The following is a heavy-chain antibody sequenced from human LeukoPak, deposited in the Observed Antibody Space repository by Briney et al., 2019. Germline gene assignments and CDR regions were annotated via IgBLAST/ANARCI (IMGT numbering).Heavy chain of an antibody. J-gene: IGHJ6*03. V-gene: IGHV5-51*01. CDR1: GYRFTSYW. Sequence: GESLKISCKGSGYRFTSYWIGWVRQMPGKGLEWMGIIYPGDSDTRYSPSFQGQVTISADKSISTAYLQWSSLKASDTAMYYCATLYYYGSGSYYVNYYYYYMDVWGQGTTVTVSS. D-gene: IGHD3-10*01. CDR2: IYPGDSDT. CDR3: ATLYYYGSGSYYVNYYYYYMDV.